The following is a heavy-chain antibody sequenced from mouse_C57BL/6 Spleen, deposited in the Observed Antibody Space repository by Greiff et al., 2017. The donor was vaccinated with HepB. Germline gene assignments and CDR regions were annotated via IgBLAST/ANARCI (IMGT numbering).Heavy chain of an antibody. D-gene: IGHD1-1*01. J-gene: IGHJ4*01. V-gene: IGHV1-69*01. CDR3: ARPLPYYYGSTPYAMDY. Sequence: QVQLQQPGAELVMPGASVKLSCKASGYTFTSYWMHWVKQRPGQGLEWIGEIDPSDSYTNYNQKFKGKSTLTVDKSSSTAYMQLSSLTSEDSAVYYCARPLPYYYGSTPYAMDYWGQGTSVTVSS. CDR2: IDPSDSYT. CDR1: GYTFTSYW.